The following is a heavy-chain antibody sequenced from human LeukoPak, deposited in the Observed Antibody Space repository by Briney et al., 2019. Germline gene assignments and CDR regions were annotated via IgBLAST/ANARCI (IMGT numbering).Heavy chain of an antibody. CDR2: INPNSGGT. CDR3: ATGGYSYGFYYYYMDV. D-gene: IGHD5-18*01. V-gene: IGHV1-2*02. J-gene: IGHJ6*03. Sequence: ASVKVSCKASGYTFTGYYMHWVRQAPGQGLEWMGWINPNSGGTNYAQKFQGRVTMTRDTSISTAYMELSRLRSDDTAVYYCATGGYSYGFYYYYMDVWGKGTTVTVS. CDR1: GYTFTGYY.